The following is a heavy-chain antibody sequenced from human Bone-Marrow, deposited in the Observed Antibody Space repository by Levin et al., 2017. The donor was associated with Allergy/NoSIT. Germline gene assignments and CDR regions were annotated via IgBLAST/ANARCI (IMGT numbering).Heavy chain of an antibody. CDR3: ARHYDILTGPYFQH. CDR2: IYSGGST. Sequence: SCAASGFTVSSNYMSWVRQAPGKGLEWVSVIYSGGSTYYADSVKGRFTISRDNSKNTLYLQMNSLRAEDTAVYYCARHYDILTGPYFQHWGQGTLVTVSS. J-gene: IGHJ1*01. CDR1: GFTVSSNY. D-gene: IGHD3-9*01. V-gene: IGHV3-53*01.